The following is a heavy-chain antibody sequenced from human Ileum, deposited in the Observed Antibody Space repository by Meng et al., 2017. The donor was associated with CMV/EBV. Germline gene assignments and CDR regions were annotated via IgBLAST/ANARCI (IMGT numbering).Heavy chain of an antibody. V-gene: IGHV3-53*01. CDR1: GFTVSSNY. CDR2: IYSGGST. CDR3: AKDFRMVSDGIYFAMEV. J-gene: IGHJ6*02. Sequence: GESLKISCAASGFTVSSNYMSWVRQAPGKGLEWVSVIYSGGSTYYADSVKGRFTISRDNANNRVYVQMNSLRADDTAVYYCAKDFRMVSDGIYFAMEVWGQGTMVTVSS. D-gene: IGHD5-24*01.